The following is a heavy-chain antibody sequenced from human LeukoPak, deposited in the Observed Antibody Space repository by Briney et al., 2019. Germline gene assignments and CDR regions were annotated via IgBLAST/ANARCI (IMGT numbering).Heavy chain of an antibody. Sequence: SETLSLTCIVSGGSISSYYWSWIRQPPGKGLEWIGYIYYSGSTNYNPSLKSRVTISVDTSKNQCSLKLSSVTAADTAVYYCARARVVTRTYWYYDLWGRGTLVTVSS. CDR1: GGSISSYY. D-gene: IGHD3-3*01. V-gene: IGHV4-59*01. CDR3: ARARVVTRTYWYYDL. J-gene: IGHJ2*01. CDR2: IYYSGST.